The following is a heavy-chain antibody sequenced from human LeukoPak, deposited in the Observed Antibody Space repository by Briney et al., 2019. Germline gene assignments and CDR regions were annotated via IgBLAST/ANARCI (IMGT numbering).Heavy chain of an antibody. CDR2: IYYSGST. Sequence: LQTLSLTCTVSGGSISSGGYYWSWIRQHPGKGLEWIGYIYYSGSTYYNPSLKSRVTISVDTSKNQFSLKLSSVTAADTAVYYCARGRYRIPFDYWGQGTLVTVSS. CDR1: GGSISSGGYY. D-gene: IGHD5-18*01. J-gene: IGHJ4*02. CDR3: ARGRYRIPFDY. V-gene: IGHV4-31*03.